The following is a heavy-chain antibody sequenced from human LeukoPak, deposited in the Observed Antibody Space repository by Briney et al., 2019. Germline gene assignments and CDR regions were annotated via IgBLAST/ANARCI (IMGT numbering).Heavy chain of an antibody. CDR1: GFTFSSYA. V-gene: IGHV3-30-3*01. J-gene: IGHJ3*02. D-gene: IGHD2-15*01. CDR3: ARALVAGVTLNALDI. Sequence: GGSLRLSCAASGFTFSSYAMHWVRQAPGKGLEWVAVISYDGSNKYYADSVKGRFTISRDNAKKTLYVQMNSLRAEDTAVYYCARALVAGVTLNALDIWGQGTMVTVSS. CDR2: ISYDGSNK.